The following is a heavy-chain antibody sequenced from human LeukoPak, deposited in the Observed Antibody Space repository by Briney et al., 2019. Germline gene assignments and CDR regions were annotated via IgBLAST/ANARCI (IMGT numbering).Heavy chain of an antibody. J-gene: IGHJ6*03. CDR2: ISGSGGNT. Sequence: GGSLRLSCAASGFTFSSYAMNWVRQAPGKGLEWVSAISGSGGNTYYADSVKGRFTISRDNAKNSLYLQMNSLRAEDTAVYYCAREQLDYMDVWGKGTTVTVSS. CDR1: GFTFSSYA. D-gene: IGHD6-13*01. V-gene: IGHV3-23*01. CDR3: AREQLDYMDV.